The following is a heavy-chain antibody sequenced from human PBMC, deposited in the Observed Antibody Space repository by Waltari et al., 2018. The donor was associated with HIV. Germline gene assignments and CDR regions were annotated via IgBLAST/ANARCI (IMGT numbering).Heavy chain of an antibody. V-gene: IGHV1-69*18. Sequence: QVRLVQSGAEVKKPGSSVKVSCKASGGTFSNHVISWLRQAPGQGPEWMGNIIPMSATRSYGPKFQGRLTSTADQSTSTAYMELSSLRSDDTAEYYCATDRGPSNGDDVPAEYFQNWGQGTLVTVSS. J-gene: IGHJ1*01. CDR1: GGTFSNHV. D-gene: IGHD4-17*01. CDR2: IIPMSATR. CDR3: ATDRGPSNGDDVPAEYFQN.